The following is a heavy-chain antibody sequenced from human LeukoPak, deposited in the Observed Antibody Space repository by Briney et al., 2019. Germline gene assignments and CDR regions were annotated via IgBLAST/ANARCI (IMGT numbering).Heavy chain of an antibody. CDR2: ISSSSSSI. J-gene: IGHJ5*02. CDR3: TRSPRSPLGWFDP. D-gene: IGHD6-13*01. V-gene: IGHV3-21*05. Sequence: GGSLRLSCAASGFIFSNYNMNWVRQAPGKGLEWVSNISSSSSSIYYADSVKGRFTISRDNAKNSLYLQMNSLRAEDTAVYYCTRSPRSPLGWFDPWGQGTLVTFSS. CDR1: GFIFSNYN.